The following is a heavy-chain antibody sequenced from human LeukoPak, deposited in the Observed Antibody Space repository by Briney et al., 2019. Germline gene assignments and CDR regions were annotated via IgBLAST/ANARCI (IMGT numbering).Heavy chain of an antibody. D-gene: IGHD6-6*01. CDR3: ARDRRYSSSLFDY. CDR1: GGSISSYY. CDR2: SYHSGST. V-gene: IGHV4-59*12. J-gene: IGHJ4*02. Sequence: SETLSLTCTVSGGSISSYYWSWIRRPPGKGLEWIGYSYHSGSTYYNPSLKSRVTISVDTSKSQFSLKLTSVTAADTAVYYCARDRRYSSSLFDYWGQGTLVTVSS.